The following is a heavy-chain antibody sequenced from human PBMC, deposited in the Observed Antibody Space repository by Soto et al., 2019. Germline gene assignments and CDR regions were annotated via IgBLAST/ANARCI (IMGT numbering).Heavy chain of an antibody. Sequence: QVQLVQSGAEVKKPGASVKVSCKASGYTFTSYGISWVRQAPGQGLEWMGWISAYNGNTNYAQKLQGRVTMTTDRSTSTAYMELRSLRSDDTAVYYCARVPRWQDDFLDNWFDPWGQGTLVTVSS. V-gene: IGHV1-18*01. J-gene: IGHJ5*02. CDR3: ARVPRWQDDFLDNWFDP. CDR2: ISAYNGNT. D-gene: IGHD3-3*01. CDR1: GYTFTSYG.